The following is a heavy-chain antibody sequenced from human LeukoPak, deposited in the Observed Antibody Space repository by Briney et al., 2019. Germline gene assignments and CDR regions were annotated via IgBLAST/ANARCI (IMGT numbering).Heavy chain of an antibody. CDR1: GGSISSSGYY. J-gene: IGHJ4*02. V-gene: IGHV4-39*01. Sequence: SETLSLTCTVSGGSISSSGYYWGWIRQPPGKGLDWIGSIYYSGSTYYNPSLKGRVTISVDTSKNQFSLKLSSVTAADTAVYYCARVPKLGRWLQFGYFDSWGQGTLVTVSS. CDR2: IYYSGST. D-gene: IGHD7-27*01. CDR3: ARVPKLGRWLQFGYFDS.